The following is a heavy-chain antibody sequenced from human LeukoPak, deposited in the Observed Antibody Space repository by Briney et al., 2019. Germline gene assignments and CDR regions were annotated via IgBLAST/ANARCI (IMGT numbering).Heavy chain of an antibody. D-gene: IGHD3-16*01. CDR2: ISSGGDIM. Sequence: GGSLRLSCAASGLRFSDYYVSWIRQAPGKGLQWVSYISSGGDIMHYADSVKGRFTSSRDNAKNSGYLEMNSLGAEGTAVYYCARDLAWGQGTLVTVSS. V-gene: IGHV3-11*04. J-gene: IGHJ4*02. CDR3: ARDLA. CDR1: GLRFSDYY.